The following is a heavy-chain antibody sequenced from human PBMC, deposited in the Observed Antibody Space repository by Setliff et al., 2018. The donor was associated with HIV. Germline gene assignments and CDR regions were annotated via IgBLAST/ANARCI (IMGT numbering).Heavy chain of an antibody. CDR1: GFTFSTYA. V-gene: IGHV3-23*01. D-gene: IGHD2-2*01. J-gene: IGHJ4*02. CDR3: ARGEPTILVVPAAFFDF. CDR2: ISAGGGST. Sequence: PGGSLRLSCAVSGFTFSTYAMSWVRQAPGKGLEWVSTISAGGGSTYYADSVKGRFTISRDNSKNTLYLQMNSLRAEDTAVYYCARGEPTILVVPAAFFDFWGQGTLVTVSS.